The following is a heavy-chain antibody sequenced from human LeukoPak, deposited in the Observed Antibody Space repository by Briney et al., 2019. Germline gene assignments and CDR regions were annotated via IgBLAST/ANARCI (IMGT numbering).Heavy chain of an antibody. D-gene: IGHD3-10*01. CDR1: GYTVTTYA. J-gene: IGHJ4*02. V-gene: IGHV1-3*01. Sequence: GASVKVSCKASGYTVTTYAMRWVRQAPGQRLEWMGWINAGNGNTKYSQKFQGRVTITRDTSASTAYMELSSLRSEDTAMYYCARDWHGVGDGDFDYWGQGTLVTVSS. CDR2: INAGNGNT. CDR3: ARDWHGVGDGDFDY.